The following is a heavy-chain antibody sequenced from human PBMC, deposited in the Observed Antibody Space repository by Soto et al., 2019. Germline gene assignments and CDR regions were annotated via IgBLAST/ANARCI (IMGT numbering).Heavy chain of an antibody. CDR1: GVSVGSSSYY. D-gene: IGHD2-15*01. CDR3: ARLLEGFGLQNYFFDD. V-gene: IGHV4-39*01. Sequence: QLQLQESGPGLVKPSETLSLTCTVSGVSVGSSSYYWAWIRQPPGRGLEWIGHIYSSGNTYYSPSLKSRLTISVDTSKNQFSLRLSSVTAADTAVYYCARLLEGFGLQNYFFDDWGQGTLVTVSS. CDR2: IYSSGNT. J-gene: IGHJ4*02.